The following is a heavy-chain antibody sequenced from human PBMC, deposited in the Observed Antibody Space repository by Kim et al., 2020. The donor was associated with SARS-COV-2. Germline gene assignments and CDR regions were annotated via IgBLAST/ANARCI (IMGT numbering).Heavy chain of an antibody. CDR1: GFTFSRFG. V-gene: IGHV3-23*01. CDR2: ISDSADAT. D-gene: IGHD4-4*01. J-gene: IGHJ4*02. Sequence: GGSLRLSCAASGFTFSRFGMSWVRQAPGKGLEWVAAISDSADATNYADSVKGRFTISRDYSKNTLFLQMSSLRVDDTAVYYCAKRIGTVSDTRQFNFDSWGQGTLVTVSS. CDR3: AKRIGTVSDTRQFNFDS.